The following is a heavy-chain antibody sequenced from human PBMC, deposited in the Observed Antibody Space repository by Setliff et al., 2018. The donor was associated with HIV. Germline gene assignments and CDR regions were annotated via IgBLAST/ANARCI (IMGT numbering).Heavy chain of an antibody. CDR3: ARGRVAAVWAA. Sequence: ASVKVSCKASGYTFTSYDIYWVRQATGQGLEWMGWVNPNSGNTGYAQKFQGRVTMTRDTSISTAYMELSRLRSEDTAMYYCARGRVAAVWAAWGQGTLVTVSS. CDR2: VNPNSGNT. D-gene: IGHD6-13*01. V-gene: IGHV1-8*02. CDR1: GYTFTSYD. J-gene: IGHJ5*02.